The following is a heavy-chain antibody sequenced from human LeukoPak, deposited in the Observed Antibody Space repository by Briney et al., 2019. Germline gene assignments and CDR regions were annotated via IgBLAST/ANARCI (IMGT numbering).Heavy chain of an antibody. Sequence: PSETLSLTCTVSSASISSSPYYWGWIRQSPGRGLEWIGEINHTGSTNYNPSLRSQVTISIDTSKNQFSLKLSSVTAADTAVYYCARLTGDNSVVVRNSFDIWGQGTMVTVSS. D-gene: IGHD2-21*01. J-gene: IGHJ3*02. V-gene: IGHV4-39*07. CDR1: SASISSSPYY. CDR3: ARLTGDNSVVVRNSFDI. CDR2: INHTGST.